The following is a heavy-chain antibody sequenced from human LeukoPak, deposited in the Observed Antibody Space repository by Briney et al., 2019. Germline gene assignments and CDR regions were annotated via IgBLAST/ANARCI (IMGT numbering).Heavy chain of an antibody. D-gene: IGHD1-26*01. CDR1: GFTFSSYA. J-gene: IGHJ4*02. CDR2: ISGSGGST. V-gene: IGHV3-23*01. CDR3: AKDRFASGDFDY. Sequence: GGSLRLSCAASGFTFSSYAMSWVRQPPGKGLEWVSAISGSGGSTYYADSVKGRFTISRDNSKNTLYLQMNSMRAEDTAVYYCAKDRFASGDFDYWGQGTLVTVSS.